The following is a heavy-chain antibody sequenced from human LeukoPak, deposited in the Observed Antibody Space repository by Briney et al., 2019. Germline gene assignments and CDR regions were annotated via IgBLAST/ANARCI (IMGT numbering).Heavy chain of an antibody. CDR1: GGTFSSYA. CDR2: IIPILGIA. Sequence: SVKVSCKASGGTFSSYAISWVRQAPGQGLEWMGRIIPILGIANYAQKFQGRVTMTRNTSISTAYMELSSLRSEDTAAYYCARGTLPRGYDYWGQGTLVTVSS. D-gene: IGHD2-2*01. J-gene: IGHJ4*02. CDR3: ARGTLPRGYDY. V-gene: IGHV1-69*04.